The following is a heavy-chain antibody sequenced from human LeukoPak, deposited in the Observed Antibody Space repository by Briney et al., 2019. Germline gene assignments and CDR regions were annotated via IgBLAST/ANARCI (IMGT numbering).Heavy chain of an antibody. J-gene: IGHJ6*03. CDR2: IIPIFGTA. CDR3: ARGKTFWSGYKPSANYYMDV. V-gene: IGHV1-69*13. D-gene: IGHD3-3*01. CDR1: GGTFSSYA. Sequence: SVKVSCKASGGTFSSYAISWVRQAPGQGLEWMGGIIPIFGTANYAQKFQGRVTITADESTSTAYMELSSLRSEDTAVYYCARGKTFWSGYKPSANYYMDVWGKGTTVTVSS.